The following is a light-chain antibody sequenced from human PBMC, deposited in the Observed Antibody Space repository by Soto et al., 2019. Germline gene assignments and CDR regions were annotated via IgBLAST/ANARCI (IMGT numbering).Light chain of an antibody. V-gene: IGKV3-11*01. J-gene: IGKJ2*01. CDR2: DAS. CDR1: QSVSSY. Sequence: EIVLTQSPATLSLSPGEIATLSCRASQSVSSYLAWYQQKPGQAPRLIIYDASNRTTGIPARSSGSGSGTDFTRTISRLEPEDFAVYYCQQRSNWPPDTFGEATKIEIK. CDR3: QQRSNWPPDT.